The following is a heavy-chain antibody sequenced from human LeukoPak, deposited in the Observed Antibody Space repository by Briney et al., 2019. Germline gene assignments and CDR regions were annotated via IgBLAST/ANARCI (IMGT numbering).Heavy chain of an antibody. CDR1: GGSFSSYY. V-gene: IGHV4-4*09. J-gene: IGHJ2*01. CDR2: IYSSENT. CDR3: ARFHSGPSGWYVLWYFDL. D-gene: IGHD6-19*01. Sequence: SETLSLTCTVSGGSFSSYYWSWIRQPPGKGLEWIGYIYSSENTKYNSSLESRVTMSEDTSKNQVILKLSSVTAADTAVYYCARFHSGPSGWYVLWYFDLWGRGTLVTVSS.